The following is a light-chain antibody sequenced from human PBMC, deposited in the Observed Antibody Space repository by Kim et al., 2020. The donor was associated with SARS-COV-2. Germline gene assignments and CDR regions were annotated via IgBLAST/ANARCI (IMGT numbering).Light chain of an antibody. J-gene: IGKJ5*01. CDR2: AAS. CDR3: QQGYSSPQIT. CDR1: QSISTH. V-gene: IGKV1-39*01. Sequence: DIQITQSPSSLSASVGDRVFITCRTSQSISTHLNWYRQKPRKAPVLLIYAASTLQTGVPSRFSGSGSGTEFTLTIRALQPGDSATYFSQQGYSSPQITYGQGTRLEIK.